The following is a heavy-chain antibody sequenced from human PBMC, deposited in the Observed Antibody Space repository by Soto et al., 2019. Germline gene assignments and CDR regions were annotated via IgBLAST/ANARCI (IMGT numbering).Heavy chain of an antibody. Sequence: QVQLVESGGGVVPPGRSLRLSCAASGFSLSGYGMHWVRQAPGKGLEWVSLLSYDEVNEYSADSVKGRFAISRDTSKNTLYLQMDSLRAEDTALYYCAISACGWYRFDYWGRGTLVTVSS. J-gene: IGHJ4*02. V-gene: IGHV3-30*03. CDR2: LSYDEVNE. CDR3: AISACGWYRFDY. CDR1: GFSLSGYG. D-gene: IGHD6-19*01.